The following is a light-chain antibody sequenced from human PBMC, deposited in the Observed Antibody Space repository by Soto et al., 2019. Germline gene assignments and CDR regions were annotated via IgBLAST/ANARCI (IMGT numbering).Light chain of an antibody. Sequence: QSVLTQPPSASGTPGQRVTISCSGSSSNIGRNAVNWYQQLPGSAPKLLIYTNTQRPSGVPDRFSGSKSGTSASLAISGLQSGDEADYYCGTWDSSLSSNWVFGGGTKLTVL. J-gene: IGLJ3*02. V-gene: IGLV1-44*01. CDR2: TNT. CDR1: SSNIGRNA. CDR3: GTWDSSLSSNWV.